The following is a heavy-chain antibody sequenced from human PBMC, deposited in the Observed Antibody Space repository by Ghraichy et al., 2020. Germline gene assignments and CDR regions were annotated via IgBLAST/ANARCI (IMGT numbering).Heavy chain of an antibody. CDR1: GGSISGYY. CDR2: ISYTGST. V-gene: IGHV4-59*01. D-gene: IGHD2-21*01. CDR3: VHVINSAYFDY. J-gene: IGHJ4*02. Sequence: SQTLSLTCTVSGGSISGYYWSWIRQTPGKGLEWLGYISYTGSTDHNPSLKSRVTISVDTSKTQFSLKLSSVTAADTAVYHCVHVINSAYFDYWGPGTLVTVSS.